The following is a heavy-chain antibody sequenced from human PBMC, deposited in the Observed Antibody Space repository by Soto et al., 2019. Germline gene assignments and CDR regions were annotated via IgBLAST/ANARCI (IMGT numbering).Heavy chain of an antibody. CDR2: IYYSGST. CDR3: ARDQSGTRWFDP. Sequence: SETLSLTCTVSGGSISSGGYYWSWIRQHPGKGLEWIGYIYYSGSTYYNPSLKSRVTISVDTSKNQFSLKLSSVTAADTAVYYCARDQSGTRWFDPWGQGTLVTVSS. V-gene: IGHV4-31*03. J-gene: IGHJ5*02. CDR1: GGSISSGGYY. D-gene: IGHD1-1*01.